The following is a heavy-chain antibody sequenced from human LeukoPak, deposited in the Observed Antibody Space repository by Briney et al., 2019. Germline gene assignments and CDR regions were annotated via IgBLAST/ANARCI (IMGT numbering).Heavy chain of an antibody. CDR1: GYTFTSYA. V-gene: IGHV1-3*01. CDR2: INVGNGNT. Sequence: ASVKVSCKASGYTFTSYAIHWVRQAPGQRPEWMGWINVGNGNTKYSQKFQGRVTITRDTSASTAYMELNSLRSEDTAVYYCARDRHYGENYFDYWGQGTLVTVSS. J-gene: IGHJ4*02. D-gene: IGHD4-17*01. CDR3: ARDRHYGENYFDY.